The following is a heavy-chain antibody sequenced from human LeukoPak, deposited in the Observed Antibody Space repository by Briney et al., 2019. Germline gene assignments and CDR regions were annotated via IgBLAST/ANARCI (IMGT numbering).Heavy chain of an antibody. Sequence: PSETLSLTCAVYGGSFSGYYWSWIRQPPGKGLECIGEINHSGSTNYNPSLKSRVTISVDTSKNQFSLKLSSVTAADTAVYYCARGRGDYIWGSYRYYVSYYFDYWGQGTLVTVSS. V-gene: IGHV4-34*01. CDR3: ARGRGDYIWGSYRYYVSYYFDY. CDR1: GGSFSGYY. CDR2: INHSGST. J-gene: IGHJ4*02. D-gene: IGHD3-16*02.